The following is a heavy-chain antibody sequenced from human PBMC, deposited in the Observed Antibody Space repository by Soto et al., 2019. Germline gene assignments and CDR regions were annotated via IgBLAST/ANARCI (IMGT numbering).Heavy chain of an antibody. CDR1: GFTFSNYA. Sequence: EVQLLESGGGLVQPGGSLRLSCAASGFTFSNYAMSWVRQAAGKGLEWVSVISGSGGSTYYADSVKGRFTISRDKSKSTLLLQINRLRAEDTAVYYCAKELAWGGAASGTNYYYGIDVWGQGTAVIVSS. D-gene: IGHD6-13*01. CDR2: ISGSGGST. V-gene: IGHV3-23*01. CDR3: AKELAWGGAASGTNYYYGIDV. J-gene: IGHJ6*02.